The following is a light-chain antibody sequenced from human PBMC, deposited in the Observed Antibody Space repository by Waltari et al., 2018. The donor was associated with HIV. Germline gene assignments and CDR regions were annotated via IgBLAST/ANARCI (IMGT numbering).Light chain of an antibody. CDR3: CAYAGSTTYVI. Sequence: QSALPQPASVSGSPGQSITISCTGTSSAVGGYNLVSWYQQHPGKAPKLMIYEVSKRPSGVSNRFSGSKSGNTASLTISGLQAEDEADYCCCAYAGSTTYVIFGGGTKLTVL. CDR2: EVS. CDR1: SSAVGGYNL. V-gene: IGLV2-23*02. J-gene: IGLJ2*01.